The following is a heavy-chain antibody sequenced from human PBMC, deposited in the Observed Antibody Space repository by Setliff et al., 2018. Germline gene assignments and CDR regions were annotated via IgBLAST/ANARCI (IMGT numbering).Heavy chain of an antibody. J-gene: IGHJ6*03. Sequence: SETLSLTCTVSGGSINSMSYYWGWIRQPPGKGLEWIGSIYHSGSSYYNPSRKSRVIISVDTSKNQVSLELSAVTAADTAVYYCARVPKVWVKGNFYSYYMDVWGKGTSVTVSS. CDR2: IYHSGSS. D-gene: IGHD2-21*01. V-gene: IGHV4-39*07. CDR3: ARVPKVWVKGNFYSYYMDV. CDR1: GGSINSMSYY.